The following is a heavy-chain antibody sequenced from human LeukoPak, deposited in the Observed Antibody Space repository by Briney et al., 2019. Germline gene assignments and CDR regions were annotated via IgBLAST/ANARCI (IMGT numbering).Heavy chain of an antibody. CDR1: GGSISSHY. D-gene: IGHD5-24*01. V-gene: IGHV4-59*11. CDR3: ARGVDGLDY. J-gene: IGHJ4*02. Sequence: KTPETLSLTCTVSGGSISSHYWSWIRQPPGKGLEWIGYIYYSGSTNYNPSLKSRVTISVDTSKNQFSLKLSSVTAADTAVYYCARGVDGLDYWGQGTLVTVSS. CDR2: IYYSGST.